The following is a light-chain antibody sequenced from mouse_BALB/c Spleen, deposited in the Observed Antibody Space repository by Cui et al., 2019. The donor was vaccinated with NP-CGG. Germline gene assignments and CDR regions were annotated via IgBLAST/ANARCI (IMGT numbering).Light chain of an antibody. V-gene: IGLV1*01. Sequence: QAVVTQESALTTSPGETVTLTCRSSTGAVTTSNYANWVHEKPDHLFTGLIGGTNNRAPGVPARFSGSLIGDKAALTITGAHTEDEAIYFCALWYSNHWVFGGGTKLTVL. J-gene: IGLJ1*01. CDR2: GTN. CDR3: ALWYSNHWV. CDR1: TGAVTTSNY.